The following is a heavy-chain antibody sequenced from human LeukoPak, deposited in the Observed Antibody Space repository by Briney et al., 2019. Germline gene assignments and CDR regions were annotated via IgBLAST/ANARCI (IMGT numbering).Heavy chain of an antibody. CDR1: GYTFTGYY. J-gene: IGHJ4*02. CDR2: MNPNSGNT. V-gene: IGHV1-8*02. Sequence: GASVKVSCKASGYTFTGYYMHWVRQATGQGLEWMGWMNPNSGNTGYAQKFQGRVTMTRNTSISTAYMELSSLRSEDTAVYYCARSYGSAGDYWGQGTLVTVSS. D-gene: IGHD3-10*01. CDR3: ARSYGSAGDY.